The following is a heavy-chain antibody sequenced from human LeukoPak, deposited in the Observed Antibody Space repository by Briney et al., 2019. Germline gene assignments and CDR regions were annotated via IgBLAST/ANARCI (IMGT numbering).Heavy chain of an antibody. J-gene: IGHJ4*02. CDR3: ARGSYGELGY. Sequence: SETLSLTCTVSGVSISSYYWSWIRQPPGKGLEWIGYIYYSGSTNYNPSLKSRVTISVDTSKNQFSLKLSSVTAADTAVYYCARGSYGELGYWGQGTLVTVSS. CDR2: IYYSGST. V-gene: IGHV4-59*01. D-gene: IGHD4-17*01. CDR1: GVSISSYY.